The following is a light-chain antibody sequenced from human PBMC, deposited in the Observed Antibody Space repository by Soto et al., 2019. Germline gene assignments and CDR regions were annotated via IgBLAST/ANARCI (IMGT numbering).Light chain of an antibody. CDR1: QSVGTK. CDR2: DAS. V-gene: IGKV3-15*01. CDR3: QQYYNWYT. J-gene: IGKJ2*01. Sequence: ETVMTQSPATLSVSPGERATLSCRASQSVGTKLAWYQHKPGQAPRLLIYDASTRATGIPARFSGSGSGTEFTITISSLQSEDFVVYFCQQYYNWYTYGQGTKLEIK.